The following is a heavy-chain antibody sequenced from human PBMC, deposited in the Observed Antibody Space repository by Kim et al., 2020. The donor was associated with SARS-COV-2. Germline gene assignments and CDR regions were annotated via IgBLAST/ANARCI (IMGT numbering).Heavy chain of an antibody. Sequence: ASVKVSCKASGYTFTSYIINWVRQAPGQGLEWMGWISAGNGNTIYAQKLQDRVTMTTDTSTSTAYMDLRSLTSDDTAVYYCARPAGGDSRGWLQYWGQGTLVTVSS. CDR1: GYTFTSYI. J-gene: IGHJ1*01. D-gene: IGHD4-17*01. V-gene: IGHV1-18*04. CDR2: ISAGNGNT. CDR3: ARPAGGDSRGWLQY.